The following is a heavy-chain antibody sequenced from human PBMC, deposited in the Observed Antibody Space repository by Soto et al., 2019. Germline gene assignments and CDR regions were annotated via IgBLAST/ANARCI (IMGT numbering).Heavy chain of an antibody. V-gene: IGHV2-5*02. CDR3: AHRVDYRGSWNTGYFDY. Sequence: KESGPTLVKHTQTLTLTCSFSGFSLSTTGVAVGWIRQPPGKALECLVLIYWDDDKRYSPSLKSRLTITRDTSKNQVVLKMPHMDPVDTATYYCAHRVDYRGSWNTGYFDYWGQGTLVTVSS. CDR2: IYWDDDK. CDR1: GFSLSTTGVA. J-gene: IGHJ4*02. D-gene: IGHD2-15*01.